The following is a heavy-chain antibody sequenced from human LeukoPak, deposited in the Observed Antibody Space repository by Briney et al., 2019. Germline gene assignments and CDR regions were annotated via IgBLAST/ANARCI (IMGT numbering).Heavy chain of an antibody. CDR2: IYYSGST. V-gene: IGHV4-59*01. CDR3: ARAGDIAAAGTFDP. D-gene: IGHD6-13*01. J-gene: IGHJ5*02. Sequence: SETLSLTCTVSGGSISSYYWSWIRQPPGKGLEWIGYIYYSGSTNYNPSLKSRVTISVDTSKNQFSLKLSSVTAADTAVYYCARAGDIAAAGTFDPWGQGTLVTVSS. CDR1: GGSISSYY.